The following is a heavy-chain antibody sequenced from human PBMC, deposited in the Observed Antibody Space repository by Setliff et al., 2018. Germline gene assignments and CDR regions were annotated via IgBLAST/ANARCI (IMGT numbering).Heavy chain of an antibody. CDR3: ARSGYYDFWSGFLNDAFDI. J-gene: IGHJ3*02. Sequence: SETLSLTCALSGGSITDRNWWNWVRQPPGKGLEWIGEMYHSGSTNYNPSLKSRVTIPVDTSKNQFSLKLSSVTAADTAVYYCARSGYYDFWSGFLNDAFDIWGQGTMVTVSS. CDR2: MYHSGST. V-gene: IGHV4-4*02. D-gene: IGHD3-3*01. CDR1: GGSITDRNW.